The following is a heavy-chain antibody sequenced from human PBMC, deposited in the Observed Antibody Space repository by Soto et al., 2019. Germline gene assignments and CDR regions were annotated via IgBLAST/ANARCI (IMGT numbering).Heavy chain of an antibody. V-gene: IGHV3-15*01. D-gene: IGHD3-3*01. CDR2: IKSKTDGGTT. CDR3: TTDPVRTFWSGYPSRVIVKHYFDY. Sequence: KPGGSLRLSCAASGFTFSNAWMSWVRQAPGKGLEWVGRIKSKTDGGTTDYAAPVKGRFTISGDDSKNTLYLQMNSLKTEDTAVYYCTTDPVRTFWSGYPSRVIVKHYFDYWGQGTLVTVSS. CDR1: GFTFSNAW. J-gene: IGHJ4*02.